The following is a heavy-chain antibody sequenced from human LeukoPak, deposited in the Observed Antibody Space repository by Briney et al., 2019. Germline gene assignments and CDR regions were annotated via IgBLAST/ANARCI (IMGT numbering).Heavy chain of an antibody. CDR1: GGSSSSYY. CDR2: MSYSGST. CDR3: ARGPLTVTRGFDP. D-gene: IGHD4-17*01. J-gene: IGHJ5*02. V-gene: IGHV4-59*01. Sequence: SETLSLTCTVSGGSSSSYYWSWIRQPPGKGLEWIGYMSYSGSTNYNPSLKSRVTISVDTSKNQFSLKLTSMTAADTAVYYCARGPLTVTRGFDPWGQGTLVTVSS.